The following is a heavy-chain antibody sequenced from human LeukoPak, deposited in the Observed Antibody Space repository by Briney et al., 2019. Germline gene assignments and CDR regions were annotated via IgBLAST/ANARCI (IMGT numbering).Heavy chain of an antibody. V-gene: IGHV3-23*01. CDR3: AKSEQWLVLAHFDY. CDR2: ISGSGGST. CDR1: GFTFSSYA. Sequence: GGSLRLSCAASGFTFSSYAMSWVRQAPGKGLEWVSAISGSGGSTYYADSVKGRLTISRDNSKNTLYLQMNSLRAEDTAVYYCAKSEQWLVLAHFDYWGQGTLVTVSS. J-gene: IGHJ4*02. D-gene: IGHD6-19*01.